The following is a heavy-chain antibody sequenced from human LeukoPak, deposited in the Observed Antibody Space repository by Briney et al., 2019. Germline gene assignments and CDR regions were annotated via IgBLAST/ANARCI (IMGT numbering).Heavy chain of an antibody. D-gene: IGHD2-2*01. V-gene: IGHV3-48*01. Sequence: PGGSLRLSCAASGFTFSSYSMNWVRQAPGKGLEWVSYISTSSTTIYYADSVKGRFTISRDNAKNSLYLQMNSLRAEDTAVYYCARDEVVPAAFSYYYYYYMDVWGKGTTVTVSS. CDR2: ISTSSTTI. J-gene: IGHJ6*03. CDR3: ARDEVVPAAFSYYYYYYMDV. CDR1: GFTFSSYS.